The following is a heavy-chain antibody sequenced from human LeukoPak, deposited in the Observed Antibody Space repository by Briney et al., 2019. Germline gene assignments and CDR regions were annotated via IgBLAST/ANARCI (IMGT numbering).Heavy chain of an antibody. CDR1: GGTFSSYA. CDR3: TRDPVAVEMATITVTDY. CDR2: IIPIFGTA. Sequence: SVKVSCKASGGTFSSYAISWVRQAPGQGLEWMGGIIPIFGTANYAQKFQGRVTITADESTSTAYMELSSLRSEDTAVYYCTRDPVAVEMATITVTDYWGQGTLVTVSS. V-gene: IGHV1-69*13. J-gene: IGHJ4*02. D-gene: IGHD5-24*01.